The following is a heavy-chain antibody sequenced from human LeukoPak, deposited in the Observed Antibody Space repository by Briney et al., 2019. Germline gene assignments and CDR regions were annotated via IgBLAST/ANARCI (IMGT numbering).Heavy chain of an antibody. Sequence: GGSLRLSCAASRFTFSSYSMNWVRQAPGKGLEWVSYISSSSGTIYYADSVKGRFTISRDNAKNSLYLQMNSLRDEDTAVYYCAREGGLWFGENVYYYYGMDVWGQGTTVTVSS. CDR3: AREGGLWFGENVYYYYGMDV. D-gene: IGHD3-10*01. J-gene: IGHJ6*02. CDR1: RFTFSSYS. CDR2: ISSSSGTI. V-gene: IGHV3-48*02.